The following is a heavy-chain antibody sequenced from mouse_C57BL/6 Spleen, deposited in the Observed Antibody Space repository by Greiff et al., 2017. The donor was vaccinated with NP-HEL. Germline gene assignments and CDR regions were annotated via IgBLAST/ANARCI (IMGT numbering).Heavy chain of an antibody. J-gene: IGHJ4*01. CDR3: ARHTRLYYAMDY. CDR1: GYTFTSYW. D-gene: IGHD5-1-1*01. CDR2: INPSNGGT. V-gene: IGHV1-53*01. Sequence: QVQLQQSGTELVKPEASVKLSCKASGYTFTSYWMHWVKQRPGQGLEWIGNINPSNGGTNYNEKFKSKATLTVDKSSSTAYMQLSSLTSEDSAVYYCARHTRLYYAMDYWGQGTSVTVSS.